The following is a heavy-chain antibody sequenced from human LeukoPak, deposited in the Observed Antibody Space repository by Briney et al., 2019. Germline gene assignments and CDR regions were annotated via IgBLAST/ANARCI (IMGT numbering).Heavy chain of an antibody. J-gene: IGHJ6*04. V-gene: IGHV3-30*02. CDR2: IRYDGSHQ. CDR1: GFTFRDNG. Sequence: GGSLRLSCAASGFTFRDNGMHWVRQAPGKGLEWVAFIRYDGSHQYSIDSVKGRFTISRDNSKNTLYLQMHSLRAEDTAVYYCARMPRGPDVWGKGTTVTVSS. D-gene: IGHD2-2*01. CDR3: ARMPRGPDV.